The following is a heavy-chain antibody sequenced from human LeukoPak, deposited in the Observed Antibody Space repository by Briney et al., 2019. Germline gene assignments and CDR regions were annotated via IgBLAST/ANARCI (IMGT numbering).Heavy chain of an antibody. D-gene: IGHD3-16*02. CDR3: ATITFGGVIVHGAFDI. V-gene: IGHV4-34*01. J-gene: IGHJ3*02. CDR1: GGSFSGYY. Sequence: PSETLSLTCAVYGGSFSGYYWSWIRQPPGKGLEWIGEINHSGSTNYNPSLKSRVTISVDTSKNQFSLKLSSVTAADTAVYYCATITFGGVIVHGAFDIWGQGTMVTVSS. CDR2: INHSGST.